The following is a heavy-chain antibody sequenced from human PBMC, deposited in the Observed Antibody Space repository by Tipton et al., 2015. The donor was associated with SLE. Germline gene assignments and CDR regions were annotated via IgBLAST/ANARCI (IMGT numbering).Heavy chain of an antibody. J-gene: IGHJ3*02. D-gene: IGHD3-16*01. CDR3: ARDSPIGDHAFDI. Sequence: LRLSCPVSGDSMSSTDYYWSWIRQLPGKGLEWMGYIYNSGSTYYNPSLRGRLTLSVDTSKNELSLRLNSVTAADTALYYCARDSPIGDHAFDIWGQGTRVTVSS. CDR2: IYNSGST. CDR1: GDSMSSTDYY. V-gene: IGHV4-31*02.